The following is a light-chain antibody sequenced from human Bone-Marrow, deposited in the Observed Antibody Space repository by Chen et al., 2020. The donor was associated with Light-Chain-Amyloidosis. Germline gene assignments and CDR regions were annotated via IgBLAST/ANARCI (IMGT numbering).Light chain of an antibody. CDR2: KDT. J-gene: IGLJ2*01. CDR1: DLPKTY. V-gene: IGLV3-25*03. Sequence: SYELTQPPSVSVSPGQTARITCSGDDLPKTYAYWYQQKPGPAPVLGIHKDTERPSGISERFSGTSAGTTATLTISGVQAEDEADYHCQAADSSGTYEVRFGGGTKLTVL. CDR3: QAADSSGTYEVR.